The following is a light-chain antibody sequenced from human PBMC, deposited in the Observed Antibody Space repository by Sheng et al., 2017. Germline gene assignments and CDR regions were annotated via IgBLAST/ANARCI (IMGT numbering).Light chain of an antibody. CDR1: TSDVGSYNL. CDR2: EGT. V-gene: IGLV2-23*01. CDR3: CSYAGGNAWV. Sequence: QSALTQPASVSGSPGQSITISCTGTTSDVGSYNLVSWYQQHPGKAPKVLIYEGTKRPSGVSDRFSGSKSGKTASLTISGLQAEDEADYYCCSYAGGNAWVFGGRDQADRP. J-gene: IGLJ3*02.